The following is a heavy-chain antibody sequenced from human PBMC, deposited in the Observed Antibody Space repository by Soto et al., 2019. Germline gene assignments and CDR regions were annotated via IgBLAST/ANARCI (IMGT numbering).Heavy chain of an antibody. V-gene: IGHV3-30-3*01. J-gene: IGHJ4*02. Sequence: QVQLVESGGGVVQPGRSLRLSCAASGLTFSSYAMHWVRQAPGKGFEWVALISYDGSNKYYADSVKGRFTISRDNSKNTLYLQMNSLRAEDTAVYYCARELERTLDYWGQGTLVTASS. CDR3: ARELERTLDY. CDR2: ISYDGSNK. D-gene: IGHD1-1*01. CDR1: GLTFSSYA.